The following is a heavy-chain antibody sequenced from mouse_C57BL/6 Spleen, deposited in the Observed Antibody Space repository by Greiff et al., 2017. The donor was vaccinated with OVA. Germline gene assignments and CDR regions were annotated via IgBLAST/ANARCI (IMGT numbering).Heavy chain of an antibody. V-gene: IGHV1-80*01. CDR1: GYAFSSYW. D-gene: IGHD2-4*01. CDR3: ARKEDYDGAPDAMDY. Sequence: QVQLKESGAELVKPGASVKISCKASGYAFSSYWMNWVKQRPGKGLEWIGQIYPGDGDPTYNGKFKGKATLTADKSSSTAYMQLSSLTSEDSAVYFCARKEDYDGAPDAMDYWGQGTSVTVSA. CDR2: IYPGDGDP. J-gene: IGHJ4*01.